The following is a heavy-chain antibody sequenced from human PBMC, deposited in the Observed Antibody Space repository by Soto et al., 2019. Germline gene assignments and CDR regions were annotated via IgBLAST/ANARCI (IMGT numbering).Heavy chain of an antibody. CDR2: ISYDGSNK. CDR1: GFTFSSYG. D-gene: IGHD6-6*01. CDR3: AKDAEQLVYYYYYMDV. J-gene: IGHJ6*03. V-gene: IGHV3-30*18. Sequence: GGSLRLSCAASGFTFSSYGMHWVRQAPGKGLEWVAVISYDGSNKYYADSVKGRFTISRDNSKNTLYLQMNSLRAEDTAVYYCAKDAEQLVYYYYYMDVWGKGTTVTVSS.